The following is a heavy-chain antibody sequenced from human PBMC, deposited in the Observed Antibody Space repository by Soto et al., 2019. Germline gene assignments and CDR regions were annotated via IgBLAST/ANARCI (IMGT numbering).Heavy chain of an antibody. CDR3: AKXYISAGRYDFWSGYLDY. J-gene: IGHJ4*02. Sequence: GGSLRLSWAASGFTFSSYGMHWVRQAPGKGLEWVAVISYDGSNKYYADSVKGRFTISRDNSKNTLYLQMNSLRAEDTAVYYCAKXYISAGRYDFWSGYLDYWGQGTLVTVSS. CDR1: GFTFSSYG. D-gene: IGHD3-3*01. V-gene: IGHV3-30*18. CDR2: ISYDGSNK.